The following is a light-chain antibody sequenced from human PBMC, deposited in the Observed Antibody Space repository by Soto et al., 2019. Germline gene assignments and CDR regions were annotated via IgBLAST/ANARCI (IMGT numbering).Light chain of an antibody. Sequence: EIKMSQSPSALSAYVGDRVTITCRASQSIATYLTWYQQKPGKAPKLLIYDASSLKSGVPSRFSGSGSGTEFTLTISSLQPDDFATYYCQHYNIYPIPFGQRRLPENK. CDR1: QSIATY. J-gene: IGKJ5*01. CDR2: DAS. V-gene: IGKV1-5*01. CDR3: QHYNIYPIP.